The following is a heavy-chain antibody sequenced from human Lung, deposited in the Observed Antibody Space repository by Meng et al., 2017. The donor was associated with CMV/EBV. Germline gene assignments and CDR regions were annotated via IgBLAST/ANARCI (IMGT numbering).Heavy chain of an antibody. CDR2: ISGSTPDK. CDR3: ARGSVGYYGMDV. J-gene: IGHJ6*01. CDR1: GFIFNNHA. D-gene: IGHD6-19*01. Sequence: GESLKISCAASGFIFNNHAMNWVRQAPGKGLEWVSAISGSTPDKWYADSVRGRFTISRDNAKNSLYLEMSGLRAKDTAAYFCARGSVGYYGMDVWGQGDTVSVSS. V-gene: IGHV3-21*01.